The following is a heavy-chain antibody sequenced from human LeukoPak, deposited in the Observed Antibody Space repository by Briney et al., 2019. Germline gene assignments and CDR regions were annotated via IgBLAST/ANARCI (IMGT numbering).Heavy chain of an antibody. J-gene: IGHJ4*03. Sequence: SETLSLTCAVYGGSFTGYYWSWIRQSPGKGLQWIAEVNHRGDTNYNPSVKGRVTISVDTSKNQFSLKVTSLTAADTAVYYCARGPTISETGYFDYWGQGTLATVSS. D-gene: IGHD1-1*01. V-gene: IGHV4-34*01. CDR3: ARGPTISETGYFDY. CDR2: VNHRGDT. CDR1: GGSFTGYY.